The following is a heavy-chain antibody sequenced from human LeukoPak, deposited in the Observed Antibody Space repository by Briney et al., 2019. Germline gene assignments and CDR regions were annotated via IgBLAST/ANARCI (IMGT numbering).Heavy chain of an antibody. CDR1: GGSFSGYY. CDR2: IYTSGST. J-gene: IGHJ4*02. D-gene: IGHD3-22*01. V-gene: IGHV4-4*07. CDR3: AREKAASSGYYYYFDY. Sequence: KPSETLSLTCAVYGGSFSGYYWSWIRQPAGKGLEWIGRIYTSGSTNYNPSLKSRVTMSVDTSKNQFSLKLSSVTAADTAVYYCAREKAASSGYYYYFDYWGQGTLVTVSS.